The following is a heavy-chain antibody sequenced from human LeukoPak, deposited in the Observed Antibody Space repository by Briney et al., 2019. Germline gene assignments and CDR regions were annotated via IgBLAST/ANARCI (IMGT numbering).Heavy chain of an antibody. V-gene: IGHV3-21*01. CDR3: ARFPYGPYNWFDP. J-gene: IGHJ5*02. Sequence: GGSLRLSCAASGFTFSSYSMNWVRQAPGKGLEWVSSISSSSSYIYYADSVKGRFTISRGNAKNSLYLQMNSLGAEDTAVYYCARFPYGPYNWFDPWGQGTLVTVSS. CDR2: ISSSSSYI. CDR1: GFTFSSYS. D-gene: IGHD3-16*01.